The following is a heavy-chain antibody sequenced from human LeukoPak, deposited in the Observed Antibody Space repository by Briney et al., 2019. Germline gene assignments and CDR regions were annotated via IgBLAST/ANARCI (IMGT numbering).Heavy chain of an antibody. CDR2: INHSGST. V-gene: IGHV4-34*01. J-gene: IGHJ3*01. CDR1: GGSFSGYY. D-gene: IGHD3-22*01. Sequence: SETLSLTCAVYGGSFSGYYWSWIRQPPGKGLEWIGEINHSGSTNYNPSLKSRVTISVDTSKNQFSLKLSSVTAADTAVYYCARELYSSGYHDAFDFWGQGTMVTVSS. CDR3: ARELYSSGYHDAFDF.